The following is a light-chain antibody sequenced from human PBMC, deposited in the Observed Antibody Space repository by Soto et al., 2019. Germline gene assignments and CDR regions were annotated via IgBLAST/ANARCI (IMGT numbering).Light chain of an antibody. CDR2: DAS. J-gene: IGKJ2*01. Sequence: EIVSTQSPATLSLSPGERATLSCRASQSVSSYLAWYQQKPGQAPRLVIYDASKRATGIPARFSGSGSGTDFPLTNSSLEPEDSAVYYLPQRANWPHTFGQGTKLEIK. V-gene: IGKV3-11*01. CDR1: QSVSSY. CDR3: PQRANWPHT.